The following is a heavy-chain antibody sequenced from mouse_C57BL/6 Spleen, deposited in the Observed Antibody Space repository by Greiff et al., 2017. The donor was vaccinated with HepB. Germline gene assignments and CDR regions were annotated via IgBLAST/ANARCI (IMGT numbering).Heavy chain of an antibody. CDR3: ANYYGSSSAGYFDV. D-gene: IGHD1-1*01. V-gene: IGHV1-82*01. CDR1: GYAFSSSW. Sequence: VQLQQSGPELVKPGASVKISCKASGYAFSSSWMNWVKQRPGKGLEWIGRIYPGDGDTNYNGKFKGKATLTADKSSSTAYMQLSSLTSEDSAVYFCANYYGSSSAGYFDVWGTGTTVTVSS. J-gene: IGHJ1*03. CDR2: IYPGDGDT.